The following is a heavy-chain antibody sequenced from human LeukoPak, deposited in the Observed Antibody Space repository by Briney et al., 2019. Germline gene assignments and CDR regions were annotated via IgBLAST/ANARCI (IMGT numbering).Heavy chain of an antibody. V-gene: IGHV3-23*05. CDR2: IYNSGTKI. J-gene: IGHJ4*02. CDR3: AKDIVPDSGWGLDY. Sequence: PGGSLRLSCVASGITFSTYSMTWVRQRPGKGLEWVASIYNSGTKIFYADSVKGRFAISRDNSNNVLFLQMDSLRAEDSAIYYCAKDIVPDSGWGLDYWGRGTLVTVSS. D-gene: IGHD6-19*01. CDR1: GITFSTYS.